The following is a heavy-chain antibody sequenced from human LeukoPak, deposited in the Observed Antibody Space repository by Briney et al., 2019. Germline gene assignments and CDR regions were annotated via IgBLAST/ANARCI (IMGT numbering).Heavy chain of an antibody. CDR1: GFTFSSYA. CDR2: ISASGGST. J-gene: IGHJ4*02. V-gene: IGHV3-23*01. Sequence: GGSLRLSCAASGFTFSSYAMSWVRQAPGKGLEWVSAISASGGSTYYADSVKGRFTISRDNSKNTLYLQMNSLRAEDTAVYHCALPEYYYDSSGYAHWGQGTLVTVSS. CDR3: ALPEYYYDSSGYAH. D-gene: IGHD3-22*01.